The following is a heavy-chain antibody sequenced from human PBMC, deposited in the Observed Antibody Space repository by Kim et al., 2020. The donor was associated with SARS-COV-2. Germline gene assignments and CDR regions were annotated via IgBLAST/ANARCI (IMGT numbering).Heavy chain of an antibody. J-gene: IGHJ2*01. CDR2: IIPILGIA. Sequence: SVKVSCKASGGTFSSYAISWVRQAPGQGLEWMGRIIPILGIANYAQKFQGRVTITADKSTSTAYMELSSLRSEDTAVYYCARRRLNPYYYDSSGSRLGYWYFDLWGRGTLVTVSS. D-gene: IGHD3-22*01. CDR1: GGTFSSYA. CDR3: ARRRLNPYYYDSSGSRLGYWYFDL. V-gene: IGHV1-69*04.